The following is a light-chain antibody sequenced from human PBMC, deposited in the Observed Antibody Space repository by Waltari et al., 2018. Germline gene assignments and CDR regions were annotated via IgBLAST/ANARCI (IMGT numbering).Light chain of an antibody. CDR2: EVT. Sequence: QSALTQPPSASASPGQSVVISCTGPSSDVGRYTFVSWYQQYPGKAPKLMIYEVTKRPSGVPDRFSGSKSGNTASLTVSGLQAEDEAEYYCSSYTGSTNLKVFGGGTKLTVL. V-gene: IGLV2-8*01. CDR1: SSDVGRYTF. CDR3: SSYTGSTNLKV. J-gene: IGLJ2*01.